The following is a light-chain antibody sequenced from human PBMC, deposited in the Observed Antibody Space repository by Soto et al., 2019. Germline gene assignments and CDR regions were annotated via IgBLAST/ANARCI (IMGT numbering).Light chain of an antibody. CDR1: SSNIGAGYD. J-gene: IGLJ2*01. Sequence: QSVLTQPPSVSGAPGQRVTTSCTGSSSNIGAGYDVHWYQQLPGAAPKFLIYANSNRPSGVPDRFSGSKSGTSASLAITGLQAEDEADYYCQSYDSSLSGVVFGGGTKLTVL. V-gene: IGLV1-40*01. CDR2: ANS. CDR3: QSYDSSLSGVV.